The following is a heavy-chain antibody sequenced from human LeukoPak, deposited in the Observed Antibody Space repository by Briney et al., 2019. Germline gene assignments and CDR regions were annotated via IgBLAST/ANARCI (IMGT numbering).Heavy chain of an antibody. CDR2: IYYSRST. Sequence: SETLSLTCTVSGGSISSYYWSWIRQPPGKGLEWIGYIYYSRSTNYNPSLKSRVTISVDTSKNQFSLKLSSVTAADTAVYYCARRARVGSGWPYYYYGMDVWGQGTTVTVSS. CDR1: GGSISSYY. V-gene: IGHV4-59*08. D-gene: IGHD6-19*01. CDR3: ARRARVGSGWPYYYYGMDV. J-gene: IGHJ6*02.